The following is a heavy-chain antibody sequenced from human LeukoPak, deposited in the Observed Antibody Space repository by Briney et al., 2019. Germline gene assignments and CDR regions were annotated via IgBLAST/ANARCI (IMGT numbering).Heavy chain of an antibody. Sequence: GESLKISCKGSGYRFTTYWIGWVGQMPGKGLEWMGLMDPSDSDTRYSPSFQGQVTISADKSISTAYLQWSSLKASDTAMYYCARADRGVHDYWGQGTLVTVSA. J-gene: IGHJ4*02. CDR1: GYRFTTYW. CDR2: MDPSDSDT. CDR3: ARADRGVHDY. D-gene: IGHD3-10*01. V-gene: IGHV5-51*01.